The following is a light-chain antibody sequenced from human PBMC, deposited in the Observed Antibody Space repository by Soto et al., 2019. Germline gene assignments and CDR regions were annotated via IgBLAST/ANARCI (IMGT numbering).Light chain of an antibody. Sequence: EVVMTQSPATLSVSPGKRVTLSCRASESLSGNLAWYQQTPGQAPTLLIYGASTRATGIPARFSGSGYGTDFTLTTSGLQSEDFGVDDCEQYEKWLHTFGQGTRL. CDR1: ESLSGN. J-gene: IGKJ5*01. V-gene: IGKV3-15*01. CDR3: EQYEKWLHT. CDR2: GAS.